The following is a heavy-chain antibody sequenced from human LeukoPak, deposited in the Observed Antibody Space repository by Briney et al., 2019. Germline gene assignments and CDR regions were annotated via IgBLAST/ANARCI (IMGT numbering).Heavy chain of an antibody. V-gene: IGHV4-39*01. Sequence: PSETLSPTCTVSGGSISSSSYYWGWIRQPPGKGLEWIGSIYYSGSTYYNPSLKSRVTISVDTSKNQFSLKLSSVTAADTAVYYCARKGDGYNYYFDYWGQGTLVTVSS. CDR2: IYYSGST. CDR3: ARKGDGYNYYFDY. CDR1: GGSISSSSYY. D-gene: IGHD5-24*01. J-gene: IGHJ4*02.